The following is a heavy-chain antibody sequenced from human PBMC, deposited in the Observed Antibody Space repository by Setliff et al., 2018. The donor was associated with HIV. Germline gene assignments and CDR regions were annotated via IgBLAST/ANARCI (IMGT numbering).Heavy chain of an antibody. Sequence: SVKVSCKTSGGTLSNYVITWVRQAPGQGLEWMGMIIPMYNIPAYAQKFQGRVTFTADESTSTAYMERSSLSSEDTAVYYCARDQTGVAAAAFGGGSAWSDEGFDIWGQGTMVTVSS. V-gene: IGHV1-69*13. CDR2: IIPMYNIP. D-gene: IGHD6-13*01. CDR3: ARDQTGVAAAAFGGGSAWSDEGFDI. CDR1: GGTLSNYV. J-gene: IGHJ3*02.